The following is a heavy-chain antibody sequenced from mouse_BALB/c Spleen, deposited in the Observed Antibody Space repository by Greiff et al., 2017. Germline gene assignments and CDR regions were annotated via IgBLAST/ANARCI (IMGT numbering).Heavy chain of an antibody. D-gene: IGHD1-1*01. J-gene: IGHJ1*01. V-gene: IGHV14-1*02. CDR3: ARARYYGSSYDWYFDV. Sequence: EVQLQQSGAELVRPGALVKLSCKASGFNIKDYYMHWVKQRPEQGLEWIGWIDPENGNTIYDPKFQGKASITADTSSNTAYLQLSSLTSEDSAVYYCARARYYGSSYDWYFDVWGAGTTVTVSS. CDR1: GFNIKDYY. CDR2: IDPENGNT.